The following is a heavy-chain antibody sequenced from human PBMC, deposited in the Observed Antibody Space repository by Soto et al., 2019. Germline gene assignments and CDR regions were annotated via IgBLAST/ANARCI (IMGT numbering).Heavy chain of an antibody. D-gene: IGHD4-17*01. J-gene: IGHJ4*02. CDR3: AKDSRLGAPDY. CDR1: GFTFSSCA. CDR2: IIDSGGST. Sequence: PGGSLRLSCAASGFTFSSCAMGWVRQAPGKGLEWVSVIIDSGGSTYYADSVKGRFTISRDNSKNTLYLQMNSLRAEDTAVYYCAKDSRLGAPDYWGQGTLVTVSS. V-gene: IGHV3-23*01.